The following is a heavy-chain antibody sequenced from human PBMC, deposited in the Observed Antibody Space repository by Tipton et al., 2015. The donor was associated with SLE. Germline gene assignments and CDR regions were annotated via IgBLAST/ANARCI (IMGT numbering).Heavy chain of an antibody. CDR3: ARAERRNILGIAVAGRGAFDI. D-gene: IGHD6-19*01. Sequence: SLRLSCAASGFTFSSYAMHWVRQAPGKGLEYVSAISSNGGSTYYADSVKGRFTISRDNSKNTLYLQMGSLRAEDMAVYYCARAERRNILGIAVAGRGAFDIWGQGTMVTVSS. V-gene: IGHV3-64*02. CDR1: GFTFSSYA. CDR2: ISSNGGST. J-gene: IGHJ3*02.